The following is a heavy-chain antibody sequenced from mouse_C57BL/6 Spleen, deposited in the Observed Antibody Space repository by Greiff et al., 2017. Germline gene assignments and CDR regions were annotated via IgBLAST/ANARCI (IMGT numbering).Heavy chain of an antibody. V-gene: IGHV1-52*01. CDR1: GYTFTSYW. D-gene: IGHD1-1*02. Sequence: VQLQQPGAELVRPGSSAKLSCKASGYTFTSYWMHWVKQRPIQGLEWIGNIDPSDSETHYNQKFKDKATLTVDKSSSTAYMQLSSLTSEDSAVYYCARGDYGNYFDYWGQGTTLTVSS. J-gene: IGHJ2*01. CDR3: ARGDYGNYFDY. CDR2: IDPSDSET.